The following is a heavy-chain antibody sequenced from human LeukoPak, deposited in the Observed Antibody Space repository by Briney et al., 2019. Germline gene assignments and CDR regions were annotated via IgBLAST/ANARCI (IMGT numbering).Heavy chain of an antibody. CDR1: GGSFSGYY. J-gene: IGHJ4*02. CDR3: ARGVRYYDFWSGYYDKTKTFDY. Sequence: ETLSLTCAVYGGSFSGYYWSWIRQPPGKGLEWIGEINHSGSTNYNPSLKSRVTISVATSKNQFSLKLSSVTAADTAVYYCARGVRYYDFWSGYYDKTKTFDYWGQGTLVTVSS. D-gene: IGHD3-3*01. CDR2: INHSGST. V-gene: IGHV4-34*01.